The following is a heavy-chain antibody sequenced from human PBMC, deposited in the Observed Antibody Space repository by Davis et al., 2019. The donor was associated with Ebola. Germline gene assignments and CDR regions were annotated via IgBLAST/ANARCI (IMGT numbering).Heavy chain of an antibody. Sequence: MPSETLSLTCTVSGGSNSVSGFYYVWIRQPPGKGLEWIGSIHYTGSTNYNPSLKSRVSISVDTSKKQFSLRLRSVTAADTAVYYCARQRSATDNWFDPWGHGTLVTVSS. CDR1: GGSNSVSGFY. V-gene: IGHV4-39*01. D-gene: IGHD3-3*01. CDR3: ARQRSATDNWFDP. CDR2: IHYTGST. J-gene: IGHJ5*02.